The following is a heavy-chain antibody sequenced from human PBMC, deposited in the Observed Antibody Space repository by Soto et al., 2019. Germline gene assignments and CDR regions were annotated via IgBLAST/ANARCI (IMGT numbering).Heavy chain of an antibody. D-gene: IGHD2-15*01. V-gene: IGHV1-2*02. Sequence: ASVKVSCKTSGYTFTGHHIHWVRQAPGQGLEWMGWINPISGGTKYREKFQGRVSITRDKSSSTAYMELSSLTSDDSAVYYCAKDGRNCSGGSCPQGHWGQGTLVNVSS. CDR3: AKDGRNCSGGSCPQGH. J-gene: IGHJ4*02. CDR1: GYTFTGHH. CDR2: INPISGGT.